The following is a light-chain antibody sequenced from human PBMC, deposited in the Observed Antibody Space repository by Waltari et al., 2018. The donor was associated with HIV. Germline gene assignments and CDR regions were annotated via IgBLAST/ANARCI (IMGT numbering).Light chain of an antibody. Sequence: SALSHPASVFQSPGQSLNISCTGTDSDIGASDYFSWYKKHPDRHPLHRIYEVKKRPSGISTRFSGSKSANTASLTISGLQLEDESDVYCAARSMSVSLVVFGGGSHVTVL. CDR1: DSDIGASDY. J-gene: IGLJ2*01. V-gene: IGLV2-14*01. CDR2: EVK. CDR3: AARSMSVSLVV.